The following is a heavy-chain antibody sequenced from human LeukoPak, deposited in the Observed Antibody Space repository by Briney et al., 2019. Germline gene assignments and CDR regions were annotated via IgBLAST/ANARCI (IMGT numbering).Heavy chain of an antibody. CDR2: INPAGGST. V-gene: IGHV1-46*01. CDR3: AGGSGSPDY. CDR1: GYTFTFYY. J-gene: IGHJ4*02. D-gene: IGHD1-26*01. Sequence: ASVTVSCKASGYTFTFYYRHWVGQAPGQGLEWMGIINPAGGSTTYAQKFQGRLTMTRDTSTSTVSMQLCSLKSEDTALYYCAGGSGSPDYWGQGTLVSVSS.